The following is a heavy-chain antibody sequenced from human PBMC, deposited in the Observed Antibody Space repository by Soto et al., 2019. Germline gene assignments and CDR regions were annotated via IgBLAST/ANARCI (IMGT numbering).Heavy chain of an antibody. V-gene: IGHV4-30-4*01. Sequence: QVQLQESGPGLVKPSQTLSLTCTVSGGSISSNDYSWSWIRQPPGKGLEWIGSIHTSGSSYYNPSLRSRVSISVEASKNPFSLKLNSVTATDTAGYYCARAAYSYGYVDFDFWGQGTLVTVSS. J-gene: IGHJ4*02. D-gene: IGHD5-18*01. CDR2: IHTSGSS. CDR1: GGSISSNDYS. CDR3: ARAAYSYGYVDFDF.